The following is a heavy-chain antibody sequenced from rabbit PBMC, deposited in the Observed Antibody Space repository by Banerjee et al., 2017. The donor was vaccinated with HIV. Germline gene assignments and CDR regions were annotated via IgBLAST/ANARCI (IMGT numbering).Heavy chain of an antibody. V-gene: IGHV1S45*01. J-gene: IGHJ3*01. CDR3: AREDAYGYYMDL. CDR2: IYSGTSGHT. Sequence: QEQLVESGGSLVTLGGSLKLSCKASGIDFSNYGISWVRQAPGKGLEWIACIYSGTSGHTFYASWAKGRFTISKTSSTTVTLQMTSLTAADTATYFCAREDAYGYYMDLWGQGTLVTVS. D-gene: IGHD1-1*01. CDR1: GIDFSNYG.